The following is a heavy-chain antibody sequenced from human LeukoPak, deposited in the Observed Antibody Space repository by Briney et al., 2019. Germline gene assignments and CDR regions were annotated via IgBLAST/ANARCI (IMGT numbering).Heavy chain of an antibody. CDR2: VTGSGGST. CDR1: GFTFSSHA. D-gene: IGHD6-13*01. Sequence: PGGSLRLSCAASGFTFSSHAMSWVRQAPGKGLEWVSTVTGSGGSTYYADSVKGRFTISRDNAKNSLYLQMNSLRAEDTAVYYCASNAIAAAGRDYWGQGTLVTVSS. CDR3: ASNAIAAAGRDY. V-gene: IGHV3-23*01. J-gene: IGHJ4*02.